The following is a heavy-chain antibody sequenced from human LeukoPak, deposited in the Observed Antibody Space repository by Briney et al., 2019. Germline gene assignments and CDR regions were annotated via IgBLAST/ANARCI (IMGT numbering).Heavy chain of an antibody. V-gene: IGHV3-11*06. CDR2: ISSSSSYT. D-gene: IGHD4-17*01. CDR1: GFTFSDYY. CDR3: ARARYGDYAVDY. Sequence: GGSLRLSCAPSGFTFSDYYMSWIRQAPGKGLVGVSYISSSSSYTNYADSVKGRFTISRDHAKNSLYLQMNSLRAEDTAVYYCARARYGDYAVDYWGQGTLVTVSS. J-gene: IGHJ4*02.